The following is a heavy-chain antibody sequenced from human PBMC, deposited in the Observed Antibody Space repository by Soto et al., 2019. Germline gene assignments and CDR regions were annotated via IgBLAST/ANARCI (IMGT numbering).Heavy chain of an antibody. CDR1: GGSFSGYY. Sequence: NPSETLSLTCAVYGGSFSGYYWSWIRQPPGKGLEWIGEINHSGSTNYNPSLKSRVTISVDTSKNQFSLKLSFVTAADTAVYYCARGGPSTHYPANKEIAARPLAHFDYWGQGTLVTVSS. CDR2: INHSGST. J-gene: IGHJ4*02. D-gene: IGHD6-6*01. V-gene: IGHV4-34*01. CDR3: ARGGPSTHYPANKEIAARPLAHFDY.